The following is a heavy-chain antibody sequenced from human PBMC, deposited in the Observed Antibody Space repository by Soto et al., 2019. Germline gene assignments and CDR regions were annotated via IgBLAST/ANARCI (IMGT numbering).Heavy chain of an antibody. CDR1: GFTFSSYS. J-gene: IGHJ6*02. V-gene: IGHV3-21*01. D-gene: IGHD4-4*01. CDR2: ISSSSSYI. CDR3: AKEVAVTSGFWYYYGMDV. Sequence: GGSLRLSCAASGFTFSSYSMNWVRQAPGKGLEWVSSISSSSSYIYYADSVKGRFTIPRDNAKNSLYLQMNSLRAEDTAVYYCAKEVAVTSGFWYYYGMDVWGQGTTVTVSS.